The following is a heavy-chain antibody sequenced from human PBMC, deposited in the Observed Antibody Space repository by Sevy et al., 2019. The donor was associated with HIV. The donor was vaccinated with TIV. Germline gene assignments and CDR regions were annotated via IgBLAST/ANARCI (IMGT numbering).Heavy chain of an antibody. V-gene: IGHV3-7*03. J-gene: IGHJ4*02. CDR2: INEDGSQI. CDR3: VKAIYKDDSA. CDR1: GLFFSAYW. D-gene: IGHD1-1*01. Sequence: GGSLRLSCAAPGLFFSAYWMTWVRQVPGKGLEWVANINEDGSQINYVHSVRGRFTISRDNTKNSLYLQTNSLRVEDSATYYCVKAIYKDDSAWGQGTLVTVSS.